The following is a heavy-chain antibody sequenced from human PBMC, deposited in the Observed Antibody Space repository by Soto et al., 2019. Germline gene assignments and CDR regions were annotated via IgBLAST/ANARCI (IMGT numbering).Heavy chain of an antibody. CDR1: GFTFSSYA. CDR3: AKDLYYYDSSGYFDAFDI. Sequence: GGSLRLSCAASGFTFSSYAMSWVRQAPGKGLEWVSAISGSGGSTYYADSVKGRFTISRDNSKNTLYLQMNSLRAEDTVVYYCAKDLYYYDSSGYFDAFDIWGQGTMVTVSS. V-gene: IGHV3-23*01. J-gene: IGHJ3*02. CDR2: ISGSGGST. D-gene: IGHD3-22*01.